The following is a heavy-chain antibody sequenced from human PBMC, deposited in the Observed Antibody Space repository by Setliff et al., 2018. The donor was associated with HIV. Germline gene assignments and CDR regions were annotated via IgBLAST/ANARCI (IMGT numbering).Heavy chain of an antibody. V-gene: IGHV1-18*01. D-gene: IGHD3-3*01. CDR1: GYTFTSYG. CDR2: ISAYSGNT. J-gene: IGHJ3*02. Sequence: ASVKVSCKASGYTFTSYGISWVRQAPGQGLEWMGWISAYSGNTNYAQKLQGRVTMTTDTSTSTAYMELRSLRSDDTAVYYCARVAWYYSFWSGSGDAFDIWGQGTMVTVSS. CDR3: ARVAWYYSFWSGSGDAFDI.